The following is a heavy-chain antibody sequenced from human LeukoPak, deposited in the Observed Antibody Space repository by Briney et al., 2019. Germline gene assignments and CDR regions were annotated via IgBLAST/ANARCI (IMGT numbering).Heavy chain of an antibody. V-gene: IGHV3-7*01. D-gene: IGHD4-17*01. CDR1: GVTFNRYW. J-gene: IGHJ5*02. Sequence: GGSLRLSCAASGVTFNRYWMSWVRQAPGKGLEWVANIKQDGSEKYYVDSVKGRFTISRDNAKNSLYLQMNSLRAEDTAVYYCAREVSYGDYVHAAYNWFDPWGQGTLVTVSS. CDR2: IKQDGSEK. CDR3: AREVSYGDYVHAAYNWFDP.